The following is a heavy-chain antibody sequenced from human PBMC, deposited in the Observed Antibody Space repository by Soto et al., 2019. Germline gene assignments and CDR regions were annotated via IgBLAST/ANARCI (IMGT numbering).Heavy chain of an antibody. Sequence: ASVKVSCKASGYTFTSYYMHWVRQASGQGLEWMGIINPSGGSTSYAQKFQGRVTMTRDTSTSTVYMELSSLRSEDTAVYYCAREETYYYGSRSRPYYYYMDVWGKGTTVTVSS. V-gene: IGHV1-46*01. J-gene: IGHJ6*03. CDR1: GYTFTSYY. CDR3: AREETYYYGSRSRPYYYYMDV. CDR2: INPSGGST. D-gene: IGHD3-10*01.